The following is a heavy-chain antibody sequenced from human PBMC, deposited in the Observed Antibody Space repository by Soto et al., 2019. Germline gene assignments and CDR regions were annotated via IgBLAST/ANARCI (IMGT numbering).Heavy chain of an antibody. CDR2: INHSGST. CDR1: GGSFSGYY. V-gene: IGHV4-34*01. CDR3: ARGPRITIFGVVIIRDYNWFGP. D-gene: IGHD3-3*01. J-gene: IGHJ5*02. Sequence: SETLSLTCAVYGGSFSGYYCSWIRQPPGKGLEWIGEINHSGSTNYNPSLKSRVTISVDTSKNQFSLKLSSVTAADTAVYYCARGPRITIFGVVIIRDYNWFGPWGQGTLVTVS.